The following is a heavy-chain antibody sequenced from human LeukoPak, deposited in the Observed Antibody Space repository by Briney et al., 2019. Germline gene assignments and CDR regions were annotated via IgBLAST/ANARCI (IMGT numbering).Heavy chain of an antibody. CDR2: ISAYNGNT. V-gene: IGHV1-18*01. D-gene: IGHD3-22*01. CDR3: AREIETTDYYDSGYYFDY. J-gene: IGHJ4*02. CDR1: GYTFTSYG. Sequence: ASVKVSCKASGYTFTSYGISWVRQAPGQGLEWMGWISAYNGNTNYAQKLQGRVTMTTDTSTSTAYMELRSLRSDDTAAYYCAREIETTDYYDSGYYFDYWGQGTLVTVSS.